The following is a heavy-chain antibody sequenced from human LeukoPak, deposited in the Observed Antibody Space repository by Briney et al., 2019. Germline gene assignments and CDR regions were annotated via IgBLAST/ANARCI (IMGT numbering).Heavy chain of an antibody. D-gene: IGHD5/OR15-5a*01. CDR2: INPNSGGT. Sequence: ASVKVSCKASGYTFTGYYIHWVRQAPGQGLEWMGWINPNSGGTNYAQKFQDRVTMTRDTSISTAYMEVTSLRSNDTPVYYCATARDRNSVYSSLDYWGQGTLVTVSS. V-gene: IGHV1-2*02. J-gene: IGHJ4*02. CDR1: GYTFTGYY. CDR3: ATARDRNSVYSSLDY.